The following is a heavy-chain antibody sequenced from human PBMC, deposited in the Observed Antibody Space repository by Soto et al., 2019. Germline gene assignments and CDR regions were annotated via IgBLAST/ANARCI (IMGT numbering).Heavy chain of an antibody. Sequence: EVQLVESGGGLVKPGGSLRLSCAASGFTFSTYSMNWVRQAPGKGLEWVSSISSSSSYIYYADSVKGRFTISRDNAKNSLYRQMSSLRAEDTAVYYCARVVDYYDPYYYYGMDVWGQGTPVTVSS. CDR2: ISSSSSYI. V-gene: IGHV3-21*01. CDR3: ARVVDYYDPYYYYGMDV. D-gene: IGHD3-22*01. J-gene: IGHJ6*02. CDR1: GFTFSTYS.